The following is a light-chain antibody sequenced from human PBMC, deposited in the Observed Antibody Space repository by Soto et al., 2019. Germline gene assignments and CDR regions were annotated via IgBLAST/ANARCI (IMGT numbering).Light chain of an antibody. V-gene: IGKV3-15*01. CDR2: GAS. J-gene: IGKJ3*01. CDR1: QSVYSN. Sequence: EIVMTQSPATLSVSPGERATLSCRASQSVYSNLAWYQQKPGQAPRLLIYGASTRATGIPARFSGSGSGTEVTLTISSLQSEDVAVYYCQQYNNWPPVTFGPGTKVDIK. CDR3: QQYNNWPPVT.